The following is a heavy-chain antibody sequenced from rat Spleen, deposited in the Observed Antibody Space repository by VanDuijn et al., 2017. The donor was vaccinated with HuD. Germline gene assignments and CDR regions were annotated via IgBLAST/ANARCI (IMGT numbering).Heavy chain of an antibody. D-gene: IGHD1-11*01. CDR1: GFSLTSYS. Sequence: QVQLKESGPGLVQPSETLSLTCTVSGFSLTSYSVSWVRQPSGKGPEWMGRMWYDGDTAYNSALKSRLSISRETSKNQVFLKMNSLQTEDTATYYCATTEDWGQGVMVTVSS. CDR2: MWYDGDT. V-gene: IGHV2-34*01. CDR3: ATTED. J-gene: IGHJ2*01.